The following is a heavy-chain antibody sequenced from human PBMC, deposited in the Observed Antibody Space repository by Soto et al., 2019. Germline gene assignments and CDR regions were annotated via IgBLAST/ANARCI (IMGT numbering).Heavy chain of an antibody. CDR3: ASGRGGSSWNDAFDI. D-gene: IGHD6-13*01. Sequence: PSETLSLTCTASGGSISSSIYYWGWIRQPPGKGLEWIGSIYYSGSTYYNPSLKSRVTISVDTSKNQFSLKLSSVTAADTAVYYCASGRGGSSWNDAFDIWGQGTMVTVSS. J-gene: IGHJ3*02. CDR1: GGSISSSIYY. CDR2: IYYSGST. V-gene: IGHV4-39*01.